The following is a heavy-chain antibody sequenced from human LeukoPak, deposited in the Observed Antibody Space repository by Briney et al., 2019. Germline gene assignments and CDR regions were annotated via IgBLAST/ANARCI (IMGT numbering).Heavy chain of an antibody. J-gene: IGHJ3*02. CDR3: ARPHNSSLDNAFDI. D-gene: IGHD6-13*01. CDR1: GFTVSSNY. CDR2: IYTRGNK. Sequence: GGSLRLSCAASGFTVSSNYMSWFRQAPGKGLEWVSVIYTRGNKFYADSVKGRFTISRDNSEKTLYLQMNNLRAEDTAVYYCARPHNSSLDNAFDIWGRGTRVTVSS. V-gene: IGHV3-53*01.